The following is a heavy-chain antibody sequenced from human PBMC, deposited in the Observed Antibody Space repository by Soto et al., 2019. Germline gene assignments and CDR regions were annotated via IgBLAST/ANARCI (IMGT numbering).Heavy chain of an antibody. J-gene: IGHJ4*02. D-gene: IGHD2-8*01. CDR2: LSDSGGSI. V-gene: IGHV3-23*01. Sequence: LRLSCGAAGFNCGPYWMHWVRQAPGKGLEWVSGLSDSGGSIYYADSVKGRFTISRDNSMNTLYLQMNTLRAEDTAVYYCAKVSSAWYAGFFDLWGQGTLVTVSS. CDR1: GFNCGPYW. CDR3: AKVSSAWYAGFFDL.